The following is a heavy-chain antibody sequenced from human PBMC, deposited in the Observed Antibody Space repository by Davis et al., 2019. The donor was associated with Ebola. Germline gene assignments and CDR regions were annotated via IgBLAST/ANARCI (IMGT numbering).Heavy chain of an antibody. CDR2: INSDGSST. Sequence: GESLKISCAASGFTFSSYWMHWVRQAPGKGLVWVSRINSDGSSTSYADSVKGRFTISRDNAKNTLYLQMNSLRAEDTAMYYCARDGPSGWQGDFDYWGQGTLVTVS. CDR3: ARDGPSGWQGDFDY. CDR1: GFTFSSYW. V-gene: IGHV3-74*01. D-gene: IGHD6-19*01. J-gene: IGHJ4*02.